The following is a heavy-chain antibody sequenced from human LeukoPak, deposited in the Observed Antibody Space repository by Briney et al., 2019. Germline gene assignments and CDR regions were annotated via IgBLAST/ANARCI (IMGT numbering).Heavy chain of an antibody. CDR2: ISYDGSNK. CDR1: GFTFSSYA. V-gene: IGHV3-30-3*01. Sequence: GRSLRLSCAASGFTFSSYAMHWVRQAPGKGLEWVAVISYDGSNKYYADSVKGRFTISRDNSKNTLYLQMNSLRAEDTAVYYCAGAPSYYYYYYYMDVWGKGTTVTVSS. J-gene: IGHJ6*03. CDR3: AGAPSYYYYYYYMDV.